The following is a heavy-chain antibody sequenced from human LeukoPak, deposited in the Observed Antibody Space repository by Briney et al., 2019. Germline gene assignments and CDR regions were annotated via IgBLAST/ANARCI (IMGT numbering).Heavy chain of an antibody. CDR2: INHSGNT. CDR1: GGSISSYF. J-gene: IGHJ4*02. V-gene: IGHV4-59*01. D-gene: IGHD1-26*01. Sequence: SGTLSLTCSVSGGSISSYFWSWIRQPQGKGLEWIGYINHSGNTYYNPSLKSRVTISVDTSKNQLSLKLSSVTAADTAVYYCARGQGSGSYYLDYWGQGTLVTVSS. CDR3: ARGQGSGSYYLDY.